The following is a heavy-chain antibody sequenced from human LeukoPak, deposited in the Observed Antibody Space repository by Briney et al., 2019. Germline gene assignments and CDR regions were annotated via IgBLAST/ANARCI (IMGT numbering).Heavy chain of an antibody. CDR2: IKQDGSEK. D-gene: IGHD3-10*01. V-gene: IGHV3-7*01. J-gene: IGHJ3*02. Sequence: GGSLRLSCAASGFTFSSYWMSWVRQAPGKGLEWVANIKQDGSEKYYVDSVKGRFTISRDNAKNSLYRQMNSLRAEDTAVYYCARARVRYAFDIWGQGTMVTVSS. CDR1: GFTFSSYW. CDR3: ARARVRYAFDI.